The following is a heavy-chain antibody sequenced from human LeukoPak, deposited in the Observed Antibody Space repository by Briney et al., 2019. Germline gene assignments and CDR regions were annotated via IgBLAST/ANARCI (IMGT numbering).Heavy chain of an antibody. CDR3: ARGRNSYYGSGSYWNY. D-gene: IGHD3-10*01. J-gene: IGHJ4*02. CDR2: INHSGST. Sequence: SETLSLTCAVYGVSFSGYYWSWLRQPPGKGLEWIGEINHSGSTNYNPSLKSRVTISVDTSKNQFSLKLSPVTAADTAVYYCARGRNSYYGSGSYWNYWGQGTLVTVSS. CDR1: GVSFSGYY. V-gene: IGHV4-34*01.